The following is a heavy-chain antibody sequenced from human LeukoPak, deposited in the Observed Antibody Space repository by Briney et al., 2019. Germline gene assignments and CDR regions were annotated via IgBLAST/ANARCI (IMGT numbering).Heavy chain of an antibody. CDR2: ISSDGSST. CDR1: GFTFSSPW. J-gene: IGHJ6*02. V-gene: IGHV3-74*01. CDR3: ARTIPYYYGMDV. D-gene: IGHD3-9*01. Sequence: GGSLRLSCAASGFTFSSPWMHWVRQAPGKGLVWVSRISSDGSSTSYADSVQGRFTISRDNGMNTLYLQMNSLRAEGTAVYYCARTIPYYYGMDVWGQGTAVTVSS.